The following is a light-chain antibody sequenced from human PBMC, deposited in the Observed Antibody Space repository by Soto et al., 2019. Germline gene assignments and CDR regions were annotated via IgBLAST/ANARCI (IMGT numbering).Light chain of an antibody. CDR1: QSVSSSY. Sequence: EIVLTQSPGTLSLSPGERATLSCRASQSVSSSYLAWYQQKPGQAPRLLINGASSRATGIPDRFSGSGSGTDFTITINRLEPEDFAVYYCPQYYTSPPSTCGQGTRLEIK. CDR2: GAS. J-gene: IGKJ5*01. V-gene: IGKV3-20*01. CDR3: PQYYTSPPST.